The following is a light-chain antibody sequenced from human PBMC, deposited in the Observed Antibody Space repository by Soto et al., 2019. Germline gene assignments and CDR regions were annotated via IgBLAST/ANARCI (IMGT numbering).Light chain of an antibody. Sequence: DIQMTQSPSSLSASVGDRVTIACRASQSFSSYLNWFQQKPGKAPKLLIYAAFTLQSGVPSRFSGSGSGTDFTLTISNLQPEDFATYYCQQSYSTPYTFGQGTKLEIK. CDR3: QQSYSTPYT. CDR2: AAF. CDR1: QSFSSY. V-gene: IGKV1-39*01. J-gene: IGKJ2*01.